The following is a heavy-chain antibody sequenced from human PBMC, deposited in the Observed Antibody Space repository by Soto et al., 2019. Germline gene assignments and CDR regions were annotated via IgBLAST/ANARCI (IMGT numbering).Heavy chain of an antibody. Sequence: QVQLVESGGRVVQPGRSLRLSCAASGFTFSSYGMHWVRQAPGKGLEWVAVISYDGSNKYYADSVKGRFTISRDNSKNTLYLQMNSLRAEDTAVYYCAKVDTAMLDFDYWGQGTLVTVSS. J-gene: IGHJ4*02. V-gene: IGHV3-30*18. D-gene: IGHD5-18*01. CDR1: GFTFSSYG. CDR2: ISYDGSNK. CDR3: AKVDTAMLDFDY.